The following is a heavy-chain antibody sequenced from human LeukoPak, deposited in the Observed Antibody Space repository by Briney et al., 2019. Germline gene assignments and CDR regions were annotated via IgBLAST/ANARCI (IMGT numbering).Heavy chain of an antibody. D-gene: IGHD3-10*01. V-gene: IGHV1-69*13. CDR2: IIPIFGTA. CDR3: GLKLYYGSGSYGWFDP. Sequence: SVKVSCKASGGTFSSYAISWVRQAPGQGLEWMGGIIPIFGTANYAQKFQGRVTITADESTSTAYMELSSLRSEDTAVYYCGLKLYYGSGSYGWFDPWGQGTLVTVSS. CDR1: GGTFSSYA. J-gene: IGHJ5*02.